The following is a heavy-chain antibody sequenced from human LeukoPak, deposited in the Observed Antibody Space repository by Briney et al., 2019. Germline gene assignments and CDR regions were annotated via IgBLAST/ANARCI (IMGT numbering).Heavy chain of an antibody. CDR3: ATAQRGARYGDYGY. CDR2: ISAYNGNT. D-gene: IGHD4-17*01. V-gene: IGHV1-18*01. Sequence: GASVKVSCKASGYTFTSYGISWVRQAPGQGLEWMGWISAYNGNTNYAQELQGRVTMTTDTSTSTAYMELRSLRSDDTAVYYCATAQRGARYGDYGYWGQGTLVTVSS. CDR1: GYTFTSYG. J-gene: IGHJ4*02.